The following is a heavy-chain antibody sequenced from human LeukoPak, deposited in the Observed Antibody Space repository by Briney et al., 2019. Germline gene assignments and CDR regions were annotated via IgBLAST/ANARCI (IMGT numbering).Heavy chain of an antibody. V-gene: IGHV3-21*04. CDR2: IGRTPTYI. D-gene: IGHD5-18*01. CDR3: AKADSGYSYGAHFDY. J-gene: IGHJ4*02. Sequence: GGSLRLSCAASGFTFSSYGMNWVRQAPGKGLEWVSSIGRTPTYIYYADSVKGRFTISRDNSKNTLYLQMNSLRAEDTAVYYCAKADSGYSYGAHFDYWGQGTLVTVSS. CDR1: GFTFSSYG.